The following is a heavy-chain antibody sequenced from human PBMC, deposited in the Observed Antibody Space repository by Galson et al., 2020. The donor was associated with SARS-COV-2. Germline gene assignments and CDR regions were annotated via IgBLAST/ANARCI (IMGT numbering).Heavy chain of an antibody. Sequence: ETLSLTCAVYGGSLSGYYWSWVRQPPGKGLEWIGEINHSGGTIYNPSLTSRVTISLDTSKNQFSLKLTSVTAVDTAMYYCARTVGKKYQLLERRSRQGLYYSGMDVWGQGTTVTVSS. CDR2: INHSGGT. D-gene: IGHD2-2*01. CDR1: GGSLSGYY. J-gene: IGHJ6*02. CDR3: ARTVGKKYQLLERRSRQGLYYSGMDV. V-gene: IGHV4-34*01.